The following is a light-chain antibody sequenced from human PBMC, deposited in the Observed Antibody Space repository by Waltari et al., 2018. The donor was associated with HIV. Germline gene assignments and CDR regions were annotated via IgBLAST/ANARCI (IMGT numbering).Light chain of an antibody. V-gene: IGLV2-23*01. CDR3: CSYAGSTTSVI. J-gene: IGLJ2*01. Sequence: QSALTQPASVSGSPGQSITISCSGASSYFGSYNLILWSHQHPGKAPKLMIYEASKRPSGVSNRFSGSKSGNTASLTISGLQAEDEADYYCCSYAGSTTSVIFGGGTRLTVL. CDR2: EAS. CDR1: SSYFGSYNL.